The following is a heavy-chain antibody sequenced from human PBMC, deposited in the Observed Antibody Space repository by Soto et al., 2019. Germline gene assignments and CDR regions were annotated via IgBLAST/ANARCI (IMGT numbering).Heavy chain of an antibody. CDR2: INHSGST. CDR3: ARDKITGLFDY. CDR1: GDSISSGDYY. J-gene: IGHJ4*02. D-gene: IGHD2-8*02. Sequence: SETLSLTCTVSGDSISSGDYYWSWIRQPPGTGLEWIGEINHSGSTNYNPSLKSRVTISVDTSKNQFSLKLTSVTAADTAVYYCARDKITGLFDYWGQGTLVTVSS. V-gene: IGHV4-39*07.